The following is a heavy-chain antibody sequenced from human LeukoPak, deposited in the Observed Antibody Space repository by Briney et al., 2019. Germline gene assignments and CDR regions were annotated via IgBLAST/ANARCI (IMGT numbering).Heavy chain of an antibody. V-gene: IGHV4-30-2*01. CDR1: GGSISSGGYY. CDR3: ARAGWHYYSDSNAYHPDAFDI. Sequence: SETLSLTCTVSGGSISSGGYYWSWIRQPPGKGLEWIGYIYYSGSTYYNPSLKSRVTISLDRSKNQFSLKLSSVTAADTAVYYCARAGWHYYSDSNAYHPDAFDIWGQGTIVTVSS. J-gene: IGHJ3*02. D-gene: IGHD3-22*01. CDR2: IYYSGST.